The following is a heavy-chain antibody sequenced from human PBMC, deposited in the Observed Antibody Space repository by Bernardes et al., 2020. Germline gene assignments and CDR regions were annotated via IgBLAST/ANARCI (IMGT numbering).Heavy chain of an antibody. CDR1: GFTVSSNY. V-gene: IGHV3-53*01. CDR3: AVSTVTSLWYYGMDV. D-gene: IGHD4-17*01. J-gene: IGHJ6*02. Sequence: GGSLRLSCAASGFTVSSNYMSWVRQAPGKGLEWVSVIYSGGSTYYADSVKGRFTISRDNSKNTLYLQMNSLRAEDTAVYYCAVSTVTSLWYYGMDVWGQGTTVTVSS. CDR2: IYSGGST.